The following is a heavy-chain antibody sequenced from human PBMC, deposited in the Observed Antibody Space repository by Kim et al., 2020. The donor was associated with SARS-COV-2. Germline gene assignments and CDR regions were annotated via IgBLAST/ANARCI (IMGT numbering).Heavy chain of an antibody. D-gene: IGHD3-9*01. J-gene: IGHJ4*02. V-gene: IGHV3-43*01. Sequence: GGSLRLSCAASGFTFDDYTMHWVRQAPGKGLEWVSLISWDGGSTYYADSVKGRFTISRDNSKNSLYLQMNSLRTEDTALYYCAKDYGPRILTGLPGDWGQGTLVTVSS. CDR1: GFTFDDYT. CDR2: ISWDGGST. CDR3: AKDYGPRILTGLPGD.